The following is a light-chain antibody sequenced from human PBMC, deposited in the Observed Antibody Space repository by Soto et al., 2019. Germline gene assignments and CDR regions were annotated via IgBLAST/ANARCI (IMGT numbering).Light chain of an antibody. J-gene: IGLJ7*01. Sequence: SYELTQPPSVSVSPGQTARITCSGDALPEQYAYWYQQKPGQAPVLLINKDTEKPSGIPERFSGSSSGTTATLTISGVQAEDEADYYCQSTDSSGTPAVFGGGTQLTVL. V-gene: IGLV3-25*03. CDR1: ALPEQY. CDR2: KDT. CDR3: QSTDSSGTPAV.